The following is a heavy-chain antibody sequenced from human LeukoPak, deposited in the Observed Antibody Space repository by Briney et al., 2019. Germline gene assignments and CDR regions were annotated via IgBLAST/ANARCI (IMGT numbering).Heavy chain of an antibody. D-gene: IGHD1-26*01. CDR3: ARELSGYYYYYYMDV. CDR1: GFTFSSYW. V-gene: IGHV3-7*01. J-gene: IGHJ6*03. Sequence: PGGSLRLSCAASGFTFSSYWMSWVRQAPGKGLEWVANIKQDGSEKYYVDSVKGRFTISRDNAKNSLHLQMNSLRAEDTAVYYCARELSGYYYYYYMDVWGKGTTVTVSS. CDR2: IKQDGSEK.